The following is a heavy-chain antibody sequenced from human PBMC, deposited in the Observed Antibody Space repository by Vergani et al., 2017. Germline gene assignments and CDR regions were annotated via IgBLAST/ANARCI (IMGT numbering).Heavy chain of an antibody. J-gene: IGHJ6*03. CDR2: IIPIFGTA. V-gene: IGHV1-69*01. CDR1: GGTFSSYA. D-gene: IGHD4-11*01. Sequence: QVQLVQSGAEVKKPGSSVKVSCKASGGTFSSYAISWVRQAPGQGLEWMGGIIPIFGTANYAQKFQGRVTITADASTRAAYLELSSLRAEDTAVYYGARARGAVTTMGAYDYYMDVWGKGTTVTVSS. CDR3: ARARGAVTTMGAYDYYMDV.